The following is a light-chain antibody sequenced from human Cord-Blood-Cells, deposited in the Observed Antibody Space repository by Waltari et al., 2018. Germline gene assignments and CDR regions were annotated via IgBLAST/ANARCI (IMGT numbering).Light chain of an antibody. Sequence: SSELTQDPAVSVALGQTVRITCQGYSLRSYYASWYQQKPGQAPVLVIYGKNNRPSGIPDRFSGSSSGNTASLTITGAQAEDEADYYCNSRDSSGNHLVVFGGGTKLTVL. V-gene: IGLV3-19*01. CDR2: GKN. J-gene: IGLJ2*01. CDR3: NSRDSSGNHLVV. CDR1: SLRSYY.